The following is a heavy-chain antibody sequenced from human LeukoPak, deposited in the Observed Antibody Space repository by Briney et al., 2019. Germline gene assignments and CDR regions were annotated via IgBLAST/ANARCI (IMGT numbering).Heavy chain of an antibody. CDR1: GFTFSSYW. D-gene: IGHD6-6*01. J-gene: IGHJ4*02. V-gene: IGHV3-7*01. CDR2: IKQDGSEK. CDR3: AKTISSSDRDY. Sequence: SGGSLRLSCAASGFTFSSYWMTWVRQAPGKGLEWVANIKQDGSEKYYVDSVKGRFTISRDNAKNSLYLQMNSLRAEDTAVYYCAKTISSSDRDYWGQETLLTVSS.